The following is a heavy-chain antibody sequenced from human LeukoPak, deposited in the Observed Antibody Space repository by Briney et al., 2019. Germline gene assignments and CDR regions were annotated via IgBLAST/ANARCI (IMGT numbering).Heavy chain of an antibody. CDR2: IYSGGST. Sequence: PGGSLRLSCAASEFSVGSNYMTWVRQAPGKGLEWVSLIYSGGSTYYTDSVKGRFTISRDNSKNTLYLQMNSLRAEDTAVFYCARGRKRHFWSGSQNSWFDPWGQGALVTVSS. CDR3: ARGRKRHFWSGSQNSWFDP. V-gene: IGHV3-66*02. D-gene: IGHD3-3*02. J-gene: IGHJ5*02. CDR1: EFSVGSNY.